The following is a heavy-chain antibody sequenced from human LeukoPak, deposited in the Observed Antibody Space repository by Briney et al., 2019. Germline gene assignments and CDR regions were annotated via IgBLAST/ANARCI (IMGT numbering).Heavy chain of an antibody. V-gene: IGHV1-69*08. D-gene: IGHD3-16*01. CDR3: TRVNLRGSQYNWFDP. Sequence: SVKVSCKTSGGTFRSHIFSWVRQAPGQGLEWMGRITPVINSAKYAQKFRDRLTITADTSTGTAYMELSSLTPDDTALYYCTRVNLRGSQYNWFDPWGQGTLVIVSS. J-gene: IGHJ5*02. CDR1: GGTFRSHI. CDR2: ITPVINSA.